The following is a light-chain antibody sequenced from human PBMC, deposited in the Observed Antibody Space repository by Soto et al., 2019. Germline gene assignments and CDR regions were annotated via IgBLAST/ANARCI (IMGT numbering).Light chain of an antibody. CDR3: TSWTTSTTMI. V-gene: IGLV2-14*03. CDR2: DVN. Sequence: QSALTQPASVSGSPLRSITISCTGTSSDIGAYNFVSWYQQHPGKAPKLMLYDVNIRPSGVANRFSGSKSGNAASLTISGLQAEDEADYYCTSWTTSTTMIFGGGTKVTV. J-gene: IGLJ2*01. CDR1: SSDIGAYNF.